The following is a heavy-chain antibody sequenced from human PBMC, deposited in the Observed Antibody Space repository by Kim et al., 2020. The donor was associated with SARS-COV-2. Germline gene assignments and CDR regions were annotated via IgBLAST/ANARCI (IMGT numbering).Heavy chain of an antibody. V-gene: IGHV3-33*01. CDR3: ARENPMDV. Sequence: GSNKYYADSVKGRFTISRDNSKNTLYLQMNSLRAEDTAVYYCARENPMDVWGQGTTVTVSS. CDR2: GSNK. J-gene: IGHJ6*02.